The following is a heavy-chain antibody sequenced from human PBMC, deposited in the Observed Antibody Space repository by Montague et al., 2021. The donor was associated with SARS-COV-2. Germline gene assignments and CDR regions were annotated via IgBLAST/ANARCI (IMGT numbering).Heavy chain of an antibody. J-gene: IGHJ4*02. V-gene: IGHV4-39*07. CDR3: ARVPASRPYWSGDY. CDR2: IYHSGTA. D-gene: IGHD2-8*02. CDR1: GGSISSTSCY. Sequence: SETLSLTCTVSGGSISSTSCYWGCVRPPPGKGLEWIGSIYHSGTAYFPPSLKSRVTISIDTSKNQFSLKVNSVTAADTAVYYCARVPASRPYWSGDYWGQGTLVTVSS.